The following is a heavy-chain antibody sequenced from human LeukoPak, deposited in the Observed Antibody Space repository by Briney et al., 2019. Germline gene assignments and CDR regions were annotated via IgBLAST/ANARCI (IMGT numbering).Heavy chain of an antibody. CDR2: IIPIFGTA. CDR3: ARDLGVQDSSGYYDLDY. CDR1: GDTFTSYA. Sequence: SVKVSCKASGDTFTSYAISWVRQAPGQGLEWMGGIIPIFGTANYAQKFQGRVTITADESTSTAYMELSSLRSEDTAVYYCARDLGVQDSSGYYDLDYWGQGTLVTVSS. D-gene: IGHD3-22*01. J-gene: IGHJ4*02. V-gene: IGHV1-69*13.